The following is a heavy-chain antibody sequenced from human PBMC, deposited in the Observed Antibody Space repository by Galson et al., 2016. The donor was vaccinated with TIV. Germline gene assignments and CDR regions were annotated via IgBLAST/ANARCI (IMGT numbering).Heavy chain of an antibody. J-gene: IGHJ4*02. V-gene: IGHV2-70*11. CDR1: GFSLSTSGMS. CDR3: ARGTPGAAGGLGF. D-gene: IGHD6-13*01. CDR2: IDWDDDK. Sequence: PALVKPTQTLTVTCTFSGFSLSTSGMSVTWIRQPPGKALEWLARIDWDDDKYYSTSLRTRLTISQDTSKNQVVLTMTNMDPVDTATYYCARGTPGAAGGLGFWGQGTLVTVSS.